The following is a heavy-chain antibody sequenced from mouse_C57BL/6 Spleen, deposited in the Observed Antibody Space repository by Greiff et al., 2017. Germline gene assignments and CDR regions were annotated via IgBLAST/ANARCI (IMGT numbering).Heavy chain of an antibody. D-gene: IGHD2-3*01. CDR3: ARIYDGYTGYFDV. Sequence: QVQLQQPGAELVRPGSSVKLSCKASGYTFTSYWMHWVKQRPIQGLEWIGNIDPSDSETHYNQKFKDKATLTVDKSSSTAYMQLSRLTSEDSAVSYCARIYDGYTGYFDVWGTGTTVTVSS. CDR1: GYTFTSYW. V-gene: IGHV1-52*01. J-gene: IGHJ1*03. CDR2: IDPSDSET.